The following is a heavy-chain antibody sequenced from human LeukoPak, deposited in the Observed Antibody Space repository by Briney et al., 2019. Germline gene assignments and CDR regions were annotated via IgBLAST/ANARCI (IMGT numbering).Heavy chain of an antibody. Sequence: GESLKISCNGSGYSFTSNWISWVRQMPGKSLEWMGRIDPSDSHINYSPSFQGHVTISVDKSISTAYLQWSSLRASDTAMYYCARQGRGSYRRDFDYWGQGTLVTVSS. V-gene: IGHV5-10-1*01. CDR1: GYSFTSNW. J-gene: IGHJ4*02. CDR2: IDPSDSHI. CDR3: ARQGRGSYRRDFDY. D-gene: IGHD1-26*01.